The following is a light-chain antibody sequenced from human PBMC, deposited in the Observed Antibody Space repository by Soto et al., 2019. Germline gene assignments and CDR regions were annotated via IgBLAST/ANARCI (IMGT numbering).Light chain of an antibody. V-gene: IGKV3-15*01. CDR2: DAS. CDR3: QQYNNWPLT. J-gene: IGKJ4*01. CDR1: QTVGSK. Sequence: EIVMTQSPATLSVSPGERATLSCRASQTVGSKLAWYQQKPGQGPRLLIYDASTRATGIPARFSGSGSGTEFTLTISSLQSEDFTVYYCQQYNNWPLTFGGGTKVEIK.